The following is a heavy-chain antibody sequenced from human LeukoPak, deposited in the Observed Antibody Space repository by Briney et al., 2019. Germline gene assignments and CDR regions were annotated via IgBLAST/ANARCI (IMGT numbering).Heavy chain of an antibody. D-gene: IGHD3-22*01. J-gene: IGHJ6*02. Sequence: GASVKPSCKPSGYTFTTYGIIWGRQAPGHRLEWMGGINAYSGNTIYKPKHNGRVAMTPATSTSTANMELRSLRSDAAAVYYCARDRYYYDSSGYYWPTQGCYGMDVWGQGTRVTVSS. CDR2: INAYSGNT. CDR1: GYTFTTYG. V-gene: IGHV1-18*01. CDR3: ARDRYYYDSSGYYWPTQGCYGMDV.